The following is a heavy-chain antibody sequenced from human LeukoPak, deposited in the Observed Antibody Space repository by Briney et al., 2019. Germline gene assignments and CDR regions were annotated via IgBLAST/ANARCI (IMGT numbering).Heavy chain of an antibody. J-gene: IGHJ4*02. D-gene: IGHD2-15*01. CDR3: ARRNPCSGGSCYSGQFDY. V-gene: IGHV4-39*01. CDR1: GGSISSSSYY. CDR2: IYYSGST. Sequence: PSETLSLTCTVSGGSISSSSYYWAWIRQPPGQGLEWIGTIYYSGSTCYNPSLKSRVIISGDTSKSQFSLNLSSVTAADTAVYYCARRNPCSGGSCYSGQFDYWGQGALVTVSS.